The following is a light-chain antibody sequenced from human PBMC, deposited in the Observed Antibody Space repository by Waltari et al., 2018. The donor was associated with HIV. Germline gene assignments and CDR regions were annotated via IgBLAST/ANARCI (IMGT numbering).Light chain of an antibody. J-gene: IGLJ1*01. Sequence: QSALTQPASVSGSPGQSITISCTGTSSTVVSDDLVPWYQQHPGEAPKLIIYEVTKRPSGVSNRFSGSKSGNTASLTISGLQAEDEADYYCCSCPRSGIRYVFGTGTKVTVL. CDR3: CSCPRSGIRYV. CDR2: EVT. V-gene: IGLV2-23*02. CDR1: SSTVVSDDL.